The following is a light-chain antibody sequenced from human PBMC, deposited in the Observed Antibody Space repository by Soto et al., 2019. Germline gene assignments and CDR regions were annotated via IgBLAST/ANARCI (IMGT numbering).Light chain of an antibody. CDR1: QSISSY. J-gene: IGKJ2*01. CDR3: QQSYSTPRVT. Sequence: DIQMTQSPSSLSASVGDRVTITCRASQSISSYLNWYQQKPGKPPKLLIYAASSLQSEVPSRFSGSGSGTDFTLTISSLQPEDFATYYCQQSYSTPRVTFGQGTKLEIK. V-gene: IGKV1-39*01. CDR2: AAS.